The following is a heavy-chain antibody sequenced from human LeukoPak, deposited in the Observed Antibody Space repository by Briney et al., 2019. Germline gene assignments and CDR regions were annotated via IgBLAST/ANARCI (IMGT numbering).Heavy chain of an antibody. J-gene: IGHJ5*02. V-gene: IGHV4-31*03. CDR1: GASISSGSYY. CDR3: ARRYGSGTEWFDP. Sequence: PSETLSLTCTVSGASISSGSYYWSWIRQHPGKGLEWIGYIYYSGNTYYNPSLESRVTISVDTSMNQFSLKLSSVTAADTAVYYCARRYGSGTEWFDPWGQGTLVTVSS. CDR2: IYYSGNT. D-gene: IGHD3-10*01.